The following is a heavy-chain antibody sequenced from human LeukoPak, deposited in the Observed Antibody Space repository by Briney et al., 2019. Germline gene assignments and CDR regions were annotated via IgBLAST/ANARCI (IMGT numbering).Heavy chain of an antibody. V-gene: IGHV4-61*02. D-gene: IGHD3-22*01. CDR3: AVGGYYYGSLDY. CDR2: IHTSGST. Sequence: PSQTLSLTCTVSGGSISSGSYYWNWIRQPAGKGLEWIGRIHTSGSTNYNPSLKSRVVISVDTSKNQFSLKLSSVTAADTAVYYCAVGGYYYGSLDYWGQGTLVTVSS. CDR1: GGSISSGSYY. J-gene: IGHJ4*02.